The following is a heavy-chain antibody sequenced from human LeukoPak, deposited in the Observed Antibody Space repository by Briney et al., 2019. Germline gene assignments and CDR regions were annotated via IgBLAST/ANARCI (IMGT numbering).Heavy chain of an antibody. Sequence: SQTLSLTCTVSGDSISSGAYYWSWIRQHPGKALEWIVYIYYSGRTYYNSSLKSRVTISVDTSKNQFSLKLSSVTAADTAVYYCARFYGDYKNWFDPWGQGTLVTVSS. CDR2: IYYSGRT. CDR3: ARFYGDYKNWFDP. CDR1: GDSISSGAYY. D-gene: IGHD4-17*01. J-gene: IGHJ5*02. V-gene: IGHV4-31*03.